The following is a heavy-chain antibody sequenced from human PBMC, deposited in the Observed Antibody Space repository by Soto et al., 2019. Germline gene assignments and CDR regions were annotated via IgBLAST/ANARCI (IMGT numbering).Heavy chain of an antibody. V-gene: IGHV3-30*18. Sequence: GGSLRLSCAASGFTFSSSGMHWVRQAPGKGLEWVAVTSFDGSSGYYADSVKGRFTISRDNSNNTLYLQMNSLRAEDTAVYYCAKSPPAVAGYFDYWGQGTLVTVPQ. CDR2: TSFDGSSG. CDR1: GFTFSSSG. CDR3: AKSPPAVAGYFDY. J-gene: IGHJ4*02. D-gene: IGHD6-19*01.